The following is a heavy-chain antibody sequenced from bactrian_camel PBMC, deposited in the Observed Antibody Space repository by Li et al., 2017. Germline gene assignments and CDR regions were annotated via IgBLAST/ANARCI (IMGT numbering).Heavy chain of an antibody. Sequence: VQLVESGGGLVQPGGSLRLSCGASEYTFSTYTMSWVRQAPGKGLEWVSDIYSGGSNTYYADSVKGRFTISRDNAKNTLFLQMNSLKPEDTAMYYCAADRRDGSWFPYCGRSSYEYEYWGQGTQVTVS. D-gene: IGHD6*01. V-gene: IGHV3S7*01. J-gene: IGHJ4*01. CDR1: EYTFSTYT. CDR3: AADRRDGSWFPYCGRSSYEYEY. CDR2: IYSGGSNT.